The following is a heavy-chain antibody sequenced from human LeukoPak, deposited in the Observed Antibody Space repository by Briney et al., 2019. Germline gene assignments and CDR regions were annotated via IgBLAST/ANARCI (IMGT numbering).Heavy chain of an antibody. J-gene: IGHJ6*03. D-gene: IGHD3/OR15-3a*01. Sequence: SETLSLTCTVSGGSISSYYWSWIRQPPGKGLEWIGRIYTSGRTNYNPSLQSRVTISVDTSKNQFSLKLSSVTAADTAVYYCARVGWTGYSSPHYYMDVWGKGTTVTVSS. CDR1: GGSISSYY. CDR3: ARVGWTGYSSPHYYMDV. V-gene: IGHV4-4*08. CDR2: IYTSGRT.